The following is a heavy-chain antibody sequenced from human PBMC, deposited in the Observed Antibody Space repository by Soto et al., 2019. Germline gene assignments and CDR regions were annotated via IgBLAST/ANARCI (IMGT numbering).Heavy chain of an antibody. V-gene: IGHV3-23*01. CDR2: ISGSGGST. CDR3: AKDLPAYSGSVKGGGDY. Sequence: GGSLRLSCAASGFTFSSYAMSWVRQAPGKGLEWVSAISGSGGSTYYADSVKGRFTISRDNSKNTLYLQMNSLRAEDTAVYYCAKDLPAYSGSVKGGGDYWRQGTLVTVSS. D-gene: IGHD1-26*01. CDR1: GFTFSSYA. J-gene: IGHJ4*02.